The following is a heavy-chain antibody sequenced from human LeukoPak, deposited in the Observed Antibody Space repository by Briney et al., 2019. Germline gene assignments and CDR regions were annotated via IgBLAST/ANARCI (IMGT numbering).Heavy chain of an antibody. CDR3: AKDSAAVTEMGYFDY. J-gene: IGHJ4*02. CDR1: GFTFDDYA. Sequence: GGSLRLSCAASGFTFDDYAMHWARQAPGKGLEWVSGINWNSGSIGYADSVKGRFTISRDNAKNSLYLQMSSLRAEDTALYYCAKDSAAVTEMGYFDYWGQGTLVIVSS. CDR2: INWNSGSI. V-gene: IGHV3-9*01. D-gene: IGHD5-18*01.